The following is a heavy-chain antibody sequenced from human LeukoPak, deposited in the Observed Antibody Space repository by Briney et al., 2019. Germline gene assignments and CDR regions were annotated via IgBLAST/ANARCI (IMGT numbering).Heavy chain of an antibody. Sequence: GGPLRVSCAASGFTFSSYGMHWVRQAPGKGLEWVAVISYDGSNKYYADSVKGRFTISRDNSKNTLYVQMNSPIAEDTAVYYCARVAMGITIFGVVQDYWGQGTLVTVSS. V-gene: IGHV3-30*03. CDR2: ISYDGSNK. CDR3: ARVAMGITIFGVVQDY. J-gene: IGHJ4*02. CDR1: GFTFSSYG. D-gene: IGHD3-3*01.